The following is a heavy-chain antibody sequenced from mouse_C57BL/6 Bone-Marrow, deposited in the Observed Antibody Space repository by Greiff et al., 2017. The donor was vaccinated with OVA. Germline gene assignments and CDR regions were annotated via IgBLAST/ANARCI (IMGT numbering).Heavy chain of an antibody. V-gene: IGHV1-9*01. D-gene: IGHD2-3*01. CDR2: ILPGSGST. J-gene: IGHJ1*03. Sequence: QVQLQQSGAELMKPGASVKLSCKATGYTFTGYWIEWVKQRPGHGLEWIGEILPGSGSTNYNEKFKGKATFTADTSSNTASMQLSSLTTDDSAIYYCARERVYDGYPFWYCDVWGTGTTVTVSA. CDR1: GYTFTGYW. CDR3: ARERVYDGYPFWYCDV.